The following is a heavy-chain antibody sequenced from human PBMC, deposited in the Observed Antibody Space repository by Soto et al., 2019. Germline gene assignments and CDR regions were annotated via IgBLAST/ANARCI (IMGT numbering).Heavy chain of an antibody. Sequence: PSETLSLTCTVSGGSISSGGYYWSWIRQHPGKGLEWIGYIYYSESTYYNPSLKSRVSMSVDTSKNQFSLKLRSVTAADTAVYYCARVVVTPKKGAFDIWGQGTMVTVSS. CDR2: IYYSEST. V-gene: IGHV4-31*03. CDR3: ARVVVTPKKGAFDI. D-gene: IGHD4-4*01. J-gene: IGHJ3*02. CDR1: GGSISSGGYY.